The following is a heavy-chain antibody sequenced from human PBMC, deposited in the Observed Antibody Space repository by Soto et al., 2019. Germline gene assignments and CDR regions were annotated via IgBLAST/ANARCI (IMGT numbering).Heavy chain of an antibody. V-gene: IGHV1-69*02. CDR3: ALWVAPKRDYYYYYYMDV. Sequence: QVQLVQSGAEVKKPGSSVKVSCKASGGTFSSYTISWVRQAPGQGLEWMGRIIPILGIANYAQKFQGRVTIIANKSTSTAYMELSSLRSEDTAVYYCALWVAPKRDYYYYYYMDVWGKGTTVTVSS. D-gene: IGHD2-15*01. CDR2: IIPILGIA. CDR1: GGTFSSYT. J-gene: IGHJ6*03.